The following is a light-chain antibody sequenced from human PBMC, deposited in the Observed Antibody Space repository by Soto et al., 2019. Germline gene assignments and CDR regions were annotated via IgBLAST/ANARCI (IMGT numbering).Light chain of an antibody. J-gene: IGKJ1*01. Sequence: DIQMTQSPSTLSASVGDRVTITCRASQSISSWLAWYQQKPGKAPKLLIYDASSLESGVPSRFSGSGSGTEFTLTITSLQPDDFATNYCQQYNSPWTFGQGTKVEIK. V-gene: IGKV1-5*01. CDR2: DAS. CDR3: QQYNSPWT. CDR1: QSISSW.